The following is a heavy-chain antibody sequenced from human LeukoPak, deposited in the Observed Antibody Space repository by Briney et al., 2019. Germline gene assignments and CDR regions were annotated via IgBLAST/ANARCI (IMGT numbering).Heavy chain of an antibody. CDR2: IDPNSGGT. V-gene: IGHV1-2*02. CDR3: ARGLAAAGSG. J-gene: IGHJ4*02. Sequence: ASVKVSCKTSGYTFTGYYLHWVRQAPGQGLEWMGWIDPNSGGTNYAQKFQGRVTLTRDTSISTAYMELSRLKSDDTAVYYCARGLAAAGSGWGQGTLVTVSS. D-gene: IGHD6-13*01. CDR1: GYTFTGYY.